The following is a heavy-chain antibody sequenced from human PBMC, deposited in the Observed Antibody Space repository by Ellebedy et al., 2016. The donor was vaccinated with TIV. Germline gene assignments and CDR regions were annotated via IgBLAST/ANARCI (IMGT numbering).Heavy chain of an antibody. CDR2: IKQDGSEI. CDR3: ARDAYPYAMDV. D-gene: IGHD2-2*02. Sequence: GESLKISCAVSGFTFSNYWMSWARQAPGKGLEWVATIKQDGSEIHYVDSVKGRFTISRDNAKNSLYLQMNSLRVEDTAIYYCARDAYPYAMDVWGQGTTVTVSS. CDR1: GFTFSNYW. V-gene: IGHV3-7*03. J-gene: IGHJ6*02.